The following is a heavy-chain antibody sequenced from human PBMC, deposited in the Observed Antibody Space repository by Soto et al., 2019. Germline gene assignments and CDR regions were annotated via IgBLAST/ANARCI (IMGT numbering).Heavy chain of an antibody. D-gene: IGHD3-9*01. CDR1: GGSISTSNW. V-gene: IGHV4-4*02. J-gene: IGHJ4*02. CDR2: VYHSGDT. Sequence: QVQLQESGPGLVKPSGTLSLTCAVSGGSISTSNWWAWVRQSPGKGLEWLGEVYHSGDTNYNPSPKSRVSVTVDYPKNQSSLKLTPVTAADTAVYFCARSRYFDWLPLDSWGQGTLVTVSS. CDR3: ARSRYFDWLPLDS.